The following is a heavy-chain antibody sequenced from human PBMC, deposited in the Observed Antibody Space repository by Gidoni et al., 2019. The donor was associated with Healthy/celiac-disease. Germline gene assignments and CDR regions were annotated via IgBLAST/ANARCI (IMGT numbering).Heavy chain of an antibody. J-gene: IGHJ4*02. CDR3: ARAQHMHREQMTKGLGY. CDR1: AYTFPSYD. V-gene: IGHV1-8*01. Sequence: QVQLVQSGAELQKPGASVKLSCKAPAYTFPSYDINWVRQATGQGLEWKGWMNPNSGNTGYAQKFQGRVTMTRNTSISKAYMELSSLRSEDTAVYYCARAQHMHREQMTKGLGYWGQGTLVTVSS. D-gene: IGHD4-17*01. CDR2: MNPNSGNT.